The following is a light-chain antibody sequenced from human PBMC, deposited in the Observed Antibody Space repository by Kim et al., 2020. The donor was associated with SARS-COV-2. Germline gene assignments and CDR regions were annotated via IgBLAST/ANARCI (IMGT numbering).Light chain of an antibody. CDR1: KLGDRY. CDR3: QAWDSSTAV. Sequence: SYELTQPPSVSVSPGQTASITCSVDKLGDRYACWYQQKPGQSPVLVIYQDRKRPSGIPERFSGSNSGNTATLTISGTQAMDEADYYSQAWDSSTAVFGGG. J-gene: IGLJ2*01. V-gene: IGLV3-1*01. CDR2: QDR.